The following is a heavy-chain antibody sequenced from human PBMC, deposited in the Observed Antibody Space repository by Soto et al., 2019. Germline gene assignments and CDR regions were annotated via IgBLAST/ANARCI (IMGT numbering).Heavy chain of an antibody. V-gene: IGHV3-48*03. CDR2: ISSSGGII. CDR3: ARDGFAARSLAPYYYYGMDV. Sequence: PGGSLRLSCAASGFTFSNYDINWVRQAPGKGPEWISHISSSGGIIYYADSVKGRFTISRDNAKNSLYLQMNSLRAEDTAVYYCARDGFAARSLAPYYYYGMDVWGQGTTVTVSS. D-gene: IGHD6-6*01. CDR1: GFTFSNYD. J-gene: IGHJ6*02.